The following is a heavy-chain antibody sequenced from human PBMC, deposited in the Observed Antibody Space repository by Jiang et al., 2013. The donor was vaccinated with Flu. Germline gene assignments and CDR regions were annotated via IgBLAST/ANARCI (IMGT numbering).Heavy chain of an antibody. CDR3: ARGGDIVVVVAATPGGPFDY. D-gene: IGHD2-15*01. Sequence: SGAEVKKPGSSVKVSCKASGGTFSSYAISWVRQAPGQGLEWMGRIIPILGIANYAQKFQGRVTITADKSTSTAYMELSSLRSEDTAVYYCARGGDIVVVVAATPGGPFDYWGQGTLVTVSS. V-gene: IGHV1-69*04. CDR2: IIPILGIA. J-gene: IGHJ4*02. CDR1: GGTFSSYA.